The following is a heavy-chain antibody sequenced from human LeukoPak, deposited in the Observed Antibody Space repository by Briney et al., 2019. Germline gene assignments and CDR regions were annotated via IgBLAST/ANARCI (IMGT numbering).Heavy chain of an antibody. CDR3: TIVGAT. D-gene: IGHD1-26*01. V-gene: IGHV3-49*04. CDR1: GFTFSSYW. Sequence: PGGSLRLSCAASGFTFSSYWMHWVRQAPGKGLEWVGFIRSKAYGGTTEYAASVKGRFTISGDDSKSIAYLQMNSLKTEDTAVYYCTIVGATWGQGTLVTVSS. CDR2: IRSKAYGGTT. J-gene: IGHJ5*02.